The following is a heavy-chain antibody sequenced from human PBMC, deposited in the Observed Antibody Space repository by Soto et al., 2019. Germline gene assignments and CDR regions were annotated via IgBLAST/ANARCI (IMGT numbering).Heavy chain of an antibody. D-gene: IGHD3-10*01. CDR2: ISWNSGSI. CDR1: GFTFDDYA. Sequence: HPGGSLRLSCAASGFTFDDYAMHWVRQAPGKGLEWVSGISWNSGSIGYADSVKGRFTISRDNAKNSLYLQMNSLRAEDTALYYCAKDIGPFGDTENYYYYYYGMDVWGQGTTVTVSS. CDR3: AKDIGPFGDTENYYYYYYGMDV. V-gene: IGHV3-9*01. J-gene: IGHJ6*02.